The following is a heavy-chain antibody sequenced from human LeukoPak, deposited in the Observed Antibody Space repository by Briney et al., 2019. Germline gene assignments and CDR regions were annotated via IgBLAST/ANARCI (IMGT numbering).Heavy chain of an antibody. CDR2: FDAEQDET. D-gene: IGHD1-1*01. Sequence: ASVKVSCKVSGYALAELSIHWVRQTPGKGLEWMGGFDAEQDETLYAQKFEGRVTMTEDTSTATAHLEMNRLTSDDTGVYFCATDMMNGTTWRDYWGQGTLVVVSS. V-gene: IGHV1-24*01. CDR3: ATDMMNGTTWRDY. CDR1: GYALAELS. J-gene: IGHJ4*02.